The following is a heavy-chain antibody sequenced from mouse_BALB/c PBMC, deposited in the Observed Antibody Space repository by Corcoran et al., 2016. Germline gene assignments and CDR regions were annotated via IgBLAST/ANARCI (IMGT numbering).Heavy chain of an antibody. D-gene: IGHD3-1*01. CDR2: INPYNGGS. CDR1: GYSFNGYT. Sequence: EVQLQQSGPELVKPAASLTISCTASGYSFNGYTVNWVKQSHGKNLEWIGLINPYNGGSSYNQNFKGKAALTVDKSSTTAYMELLSLTSEDSAVYYWSRGGATGMSPYDYAMDYWGKGTSVTVSS. J-gene: IGHJ4*01. V-gene: IGHV1-26*01. CDR3: SRGGATGMSPYDYAMDY.